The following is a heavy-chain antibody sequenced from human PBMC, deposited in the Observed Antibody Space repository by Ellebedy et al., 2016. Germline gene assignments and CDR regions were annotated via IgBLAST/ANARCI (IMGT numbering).Heavy chain of an antibody. CDR3: ARAMTTSWHNFDH. CDR2: ISFGEINE. D-gene: IGHD2-2*01. J-gene: IGHJ4*02. CDR1: GFTFSTSP. V-gene: IGHV3-30-3*01. Sequence: GESLKISCAASGFTFSTSPMHWVRQAPGKGLGWVALISFGEINEYYAASVKGRFTISRDNSRNTLYLQMNSLRAEDMAVYYCARAMTTSWHNFDHWGQGTLVTVSS.